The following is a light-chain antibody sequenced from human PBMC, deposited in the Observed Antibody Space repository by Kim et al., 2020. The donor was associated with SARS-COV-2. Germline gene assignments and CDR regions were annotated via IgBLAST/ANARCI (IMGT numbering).Light chain of an antibody. V-gene: IGKV3-20*01. Sequence: EIVLTQSPGTLSLSPGERATLSCRASQSVRSYLAWYQQKPGQAPRLLIYGASSRATGIPDRFSGSGSGTDFTLTISRLEPEDFAVYYCQQYGSSPPITFGQGTRLEIK. CDR2: GAS. CDR1: QSVRSY. J-gene: IGKJ5*01. CDR3: QQYGSSPPIT.